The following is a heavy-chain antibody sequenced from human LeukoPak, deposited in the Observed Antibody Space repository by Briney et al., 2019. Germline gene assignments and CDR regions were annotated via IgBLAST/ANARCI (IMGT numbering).Heavy chain of an antibody. CDR2: THYRGDI. J-gene: IGHJ4*02. CDR3: GRNLGSGSDH. CDR1: GASVSSDY. V-gene: IGHV4-59*02. D-gene: IGHD3-10*01. Sequence: SPETLSLTCSVSGASVSSDYWNWIRQSPGRGLEWIGYTHYRGDINYNPSLKSRLTMSVDASSNQVSLKLSSVTAADAAVYYCGRNLGSGSDHWGQGTLVTVSS.